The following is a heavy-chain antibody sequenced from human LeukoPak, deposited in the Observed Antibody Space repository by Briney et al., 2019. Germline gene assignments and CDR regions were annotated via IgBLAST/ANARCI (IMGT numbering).Heavy chain of an antibody. CDR1: GGSISSSSYY. J-gene: IGHJ4*02. Sequence: PSETLSLTCTVSGGSISSSSYYWGWIRQPPGKGLEWIGSIYYSGSTYYNPSLKSRVTISVDTSNNQFSLKLSSVTAADTAVYYCARGGRIAVAGTDYWGQGTLVTVSS. D-gene: IGHD6-19*01. CDR2: IYYSGST. CDR3: ARGGRIAVAGTDY. V-gene: IGHV4-39*01.